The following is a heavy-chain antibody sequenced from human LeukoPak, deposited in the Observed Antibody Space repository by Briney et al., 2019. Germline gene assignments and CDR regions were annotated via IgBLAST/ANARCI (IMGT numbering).Heavy chain of an antibody. CDR1: GFTFSSYM. J-gene: IGHJ4*02. D-gene: IGHD4-23*01. CDR3: ASTNSLDY. CDR2: INSGSTYT. Sequence: GGSLRLSCAASGFTFSSYMMNWVRQAPGKGLEWVSSINSGSTYTYYTESVKGRFTISRDNAKNSLFLQMNSLRAEDTAIYYCASTNSLDYWGQGTLVTVPS. V-gene: IGHV3-21*01.